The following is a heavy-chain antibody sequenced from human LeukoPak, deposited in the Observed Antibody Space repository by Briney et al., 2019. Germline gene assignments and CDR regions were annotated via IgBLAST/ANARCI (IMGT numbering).Heavy chain of an antibody. V-gene: IGHV4-39*02. Sequence: SETLSLTCTVSGGSISSSSYYWGWVRQPPGKGLEWIGSIYYSGNTYYNPSLNGRVTISLDTSKNQYSLRLSSVTAADTAVYYCARVYSGYDYPFDFWGQGTLVTVSS. CDR1: GGSISSSSYY. CDR2: IYYSGNT. D-gene: IGHD5-12*01. CDR3: ARVYSGYDYPFDF. J-gene: IGHJ4*02.